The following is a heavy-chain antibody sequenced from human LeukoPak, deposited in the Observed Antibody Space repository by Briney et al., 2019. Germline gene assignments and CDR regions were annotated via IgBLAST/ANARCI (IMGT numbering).Heavy chain of an antibody. Sequence: QSGGSLRLSCAASGFTFSSYSMNWVRQAPGKGLEWVSAISGSGGSTYYADSVKGRFTISRDNSKNTLYLQMNSLRAEDTAVYYCAKDVVSVTPYYFDYWGQGTLVTVSS. CDR1: GFTFSSYS. V-gene: IGHV3-23*01. CDR3: AKDVVSVTPYYFDY. D-gene: IGHD2-21*01. CDR2: ISGSGGST. J-gene: IGHJ4*02.